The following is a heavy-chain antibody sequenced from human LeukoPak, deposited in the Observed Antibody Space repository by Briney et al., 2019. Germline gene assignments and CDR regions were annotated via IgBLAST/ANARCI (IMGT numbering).Heavy chain of an antibody. Sequence: SETLSLTCTVSGGSIRGYFWTWIRQPPGKGLEWIGYIYYSGSTNYNPSLKSRVTIAVDTSKNQFSLRLSPVTAADTAVYYCARNYYDSSTYIFDYWGQGTLVTVSS. V-gene: IGHV4-59*08. CDR2: IYYSGST. D-gene: IGHD3-22*01. J-gene: IGHJ4*02. CDR1: GGSIRGYF. CDR3: ARNYYDSSTYIFDY.